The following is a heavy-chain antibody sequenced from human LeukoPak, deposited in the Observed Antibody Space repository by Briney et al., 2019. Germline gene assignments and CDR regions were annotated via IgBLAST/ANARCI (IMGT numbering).Heavy chain of an antibody. J-gene: IGHJ6*03. CDR2: IYPGDSDT. D-gene: IGHD6-13*01. V-gene: IGHV5-51*01. CDR1: GYRFISYW. Sequence: GESLKISCKGSGYRFISYWIGWVRQMPGKGLEWMGIIYPGDSDTRYSPSFQGQVTISADKSISTAYLQWSSLKASDTAMYYCARLHRADYYYMDVWGKGTTVTVSS. CDR3: ARLHRADYYYMDV.